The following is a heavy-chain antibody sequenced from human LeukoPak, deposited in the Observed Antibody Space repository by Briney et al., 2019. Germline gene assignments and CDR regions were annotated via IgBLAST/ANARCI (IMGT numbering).Heavy chain of an antibody. Sequence: APVKVSCKASGYTFTGYYMHWVRQAPGQGLEWMGRINPNSGGTNYAQKFQGRVTMTRDTSISTAYMELSRLRSDDTAVYYCARGLGWYVYWFDPWGQGTLVTVSS. V-gene: IGHV1-2*06. CDR1: GYTFTGYY. J-gene: IGHJ5*02. D-gene: IGHD6-19*01. CDR3: ARGLGWYVYWFDP. CDR2: INPNSGGT.